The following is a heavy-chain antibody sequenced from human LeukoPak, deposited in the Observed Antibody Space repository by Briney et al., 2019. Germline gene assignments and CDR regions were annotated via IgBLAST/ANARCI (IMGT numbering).Heavy chain of an antibody. J-gene: IGHJ5*02. CDR2: IKPSGGAT. V-gene: IGHV1-46*01. CDR1: GYTFTSDF. Sequence: GASVKVSCKTSGYTFTSDFMHWVRQAPGQGLEWMGIIKPSGGATSYPQKFQGRVTMSRDMSTSTVYMELSSLRSEDTAVYYCATALYCSGDNCPPTWGQGTLVTVPS. D-gene: IGHD2-15*01. CDR3: ATALYCSGDNCPPT.